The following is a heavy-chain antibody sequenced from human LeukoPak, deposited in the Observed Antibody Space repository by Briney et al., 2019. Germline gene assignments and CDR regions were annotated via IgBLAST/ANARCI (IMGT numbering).Heavy chain of an antibody. Sequence: GGSLRLSCAASGFTFSSYGMSWVRQAPGKGLEWVSYISSSGSTIYYADSVKGRFTISRDNAKNSLYLQMNSLRAEDTAVYYCARDPTSGYFDYWGQGTLVTVSS. D-gene: IGHD1-1*01. J-gene: IGHJ4*02. CDR2: ISSSGSTI. CDR1: GFTFSSYG. CDR3: ARDPTSGYFDY. V-gene: IGHV3-48*04.